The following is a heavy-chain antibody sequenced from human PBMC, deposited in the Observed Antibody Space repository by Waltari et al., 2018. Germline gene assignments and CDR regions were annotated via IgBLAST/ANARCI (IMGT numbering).Heavy chain of an antibody. D-gene: IGHD2-15*01. CDR3: AKGTGPAFFDY. CDR2: VRSDRSPQ. Sequence: QVQRVESGGGVVQPGGARRLPCAACGFTFRTVGIRWVRHDPGKGLAWVAFVRSDRSPQYYVDSVRGRFTISRANSKNTVYLHMTSLRTEATAVYFCAKGTGPAFFDYWGQGALVTVSS. V-gene: IGHV3-30*02. J-gene: IGHJ4*02. CDR1: GFTFRTVG.